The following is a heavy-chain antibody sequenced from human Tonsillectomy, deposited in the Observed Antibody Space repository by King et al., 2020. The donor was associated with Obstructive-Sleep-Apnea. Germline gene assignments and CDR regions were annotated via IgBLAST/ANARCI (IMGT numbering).Heavy chain of an antibody. D-gene: IGHD3-10*01. Sequence: FTLKESGPALVKPTQTLTLTCTFSGFSLTTSGMCVSWIRQPPGKALEWLARIDWDGDKFYSTSLKTRLTISKDTSKNQVVLTMTNMDPVDTATYYCARTREPDNYGSGSYSHWGQGTLVTVSS. V-gene: IGHV2-70*04. CDR2: IDWDGDK. CDR3: ARTREPDNYGSGSYSH. J-gene: IGHJ4*02. CDR1: GFSLTTSGMC.